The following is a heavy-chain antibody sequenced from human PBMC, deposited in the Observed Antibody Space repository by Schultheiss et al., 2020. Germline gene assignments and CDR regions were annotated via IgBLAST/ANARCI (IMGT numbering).Heavy chain of an antibody. CDR3: ARDLTILWWSAEFDP. D-gene: IGHD2-21*01. CDR1: GFTFSSYW. J-gene: IGHJ5*02. V-gene: IGHV3-7*01. Sequence: GGSLRLSCAASGFTFSSYWMSWVRQAPGKGLEWVANIKQDGSEKYYVDSVKGRFTISRDNAKNSLYLQMNSLRAEDTAVYYCARDLTILWWSAEFDPWGKGTLVTVSS. CDR2: IKQDGSEK.